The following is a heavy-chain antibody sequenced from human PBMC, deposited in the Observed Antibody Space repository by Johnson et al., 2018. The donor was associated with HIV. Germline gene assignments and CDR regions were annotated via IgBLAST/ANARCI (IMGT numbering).Heavy chain of an antibody. Sequence: VQLVESGGGLVQPGGSLRLSCAASGFTVSSNYMSWVRQAPGKGLEWVSVIYSGGSTYYADSVKGRFTISRDNSKNTLYFQMNSLRAEDTAVYYCARACRDGYTCDVFDIWGQGTMVTVSS. CDR3: ARACRDGYTCDVFDI. J-gene: IGHJ3*02. CDR2: IYSGGST. D-gene: IGHD5-24*01. V-gene: IGHV3-66*01. CDR1: GFTVSSNY.